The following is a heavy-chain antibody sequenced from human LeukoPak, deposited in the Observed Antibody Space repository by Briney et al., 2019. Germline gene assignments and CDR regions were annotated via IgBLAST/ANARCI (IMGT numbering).Heavy chain of an antibody. CDR3: ARDRGYEYVWGSYRYTGAFDI. J-gene: IGHJ3*02. CDR2: IKQDGSEK. Sequence: PGGSLRLSCAASGFILSRYWMMGVRQAPGKGLEWVANIKQDGSEKYYVDSVKGRFTISRDNAKNSLYLQMNSLRAEDTAVYYCARDRGYEYVWGSYRYTGAFDIWGQGTMVTVSS. D-gene: IGHD3-16*02. CDR1: GFILSRYW. V-gene: IGHV3-7*01.